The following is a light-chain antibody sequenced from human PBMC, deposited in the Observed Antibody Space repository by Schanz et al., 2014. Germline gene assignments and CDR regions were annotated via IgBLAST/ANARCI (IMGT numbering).Light chain of an antibody. Sequence: EIVMTQSPVTLSVSPGDTVTLSCWASRTIGSNLAWYQQKPGQPPRLLISGVSTRATGVPARFSGSESETEFTLTISSLQSEDSAVYYCQEYGNWPSYTFGQGTKLNIK. J-gene: IGKJ2*01. V-gene: IGKV3-15*01. CDR2: GVS. CDR1: RTIGSN. CDR3: QEYGNWPSYT.